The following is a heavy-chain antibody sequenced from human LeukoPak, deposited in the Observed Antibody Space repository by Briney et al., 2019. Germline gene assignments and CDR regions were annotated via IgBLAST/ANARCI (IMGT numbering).Heavy chain of an antibody. J-gene: IGHJ4*02. Sequence: PSETLSLTCTVSGGSISSTSYYWDWIRQPPGKGLEWIGSIHYSGSTYYNPSLKSRVTISLDTSRNQFSLKLSSVTAADTAVYYCARLGRLVFYLDYWGQGTLVSVSS. CDR1: GGSISSTSYY. CDR3: ARLGRLVFYLDY. CDR2: IHYSGST. D-gene: IGHD1-26*01. V-gene: IGHV4-39*01.